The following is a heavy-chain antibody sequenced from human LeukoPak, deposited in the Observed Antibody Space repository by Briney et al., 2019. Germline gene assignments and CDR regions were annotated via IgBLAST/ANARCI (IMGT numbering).Heavy chain of an antibody. CDR1: GGSFSGYY. Sequence: KTSETLSLTCAVYGGSFSGYYWSWIRQPPGKGLEWIGEINHSGSTNYNPSLKSRVTISVDTSKNQFSLKLSSVTAADTAVYYCARGVGDCSSTSCYNMDVWGKGTTVTVSS. D-gene: IGHD2-2*02. V-gene: IGHV4-34*01. CDR3: ARGVGDCSSTSCYNMDV. J-gene: IGHJ6*03. CDR2: INHSGST.